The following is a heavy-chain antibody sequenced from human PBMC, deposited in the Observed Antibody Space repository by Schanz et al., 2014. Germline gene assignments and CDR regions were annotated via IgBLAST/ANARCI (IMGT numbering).Heavy chain of an antibody. CDR1: GFTFSSNS. V-gene: IGHV3-48*04. CDR2: IGSSSSRI. Sequence: EVQLLESGGGLIQPGGSLRLSCAASGFTFSSNSMNWVRQAPGKGLEWISYIGSSSSRIDHADSVKGRFTISRDNSNKTVDLQMNSLRAEDTALYYCVRDELLWFGEVLSLDYWGQGALXTVSS. J-gene: IGHJ4*02. D-gene: IGHD3-10*01. CDR3: VRDELLWFGEVLSLDY.